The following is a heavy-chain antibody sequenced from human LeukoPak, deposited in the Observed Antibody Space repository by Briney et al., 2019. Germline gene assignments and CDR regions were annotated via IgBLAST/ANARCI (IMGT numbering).Heavy chain of an antibody. V-gene: IGHV3-30-3*01. J-gene: IGHJ4*02. CDR3: AKDVSGWEPRPY. Sequence: GGSLRLSCAASGFTFSSYAMHWVRQAPGKGLEWVAVISYDGSNKYYADSVKGRFTISRDNSKNTLYLQMNSLRAEDTAVYYCAKDVSGWEPRPYWGQGTLVTVSS. D-gene: IGHD1-26*01. CDR2: ISYDGSNK. CDR1: GFTFSSYA.